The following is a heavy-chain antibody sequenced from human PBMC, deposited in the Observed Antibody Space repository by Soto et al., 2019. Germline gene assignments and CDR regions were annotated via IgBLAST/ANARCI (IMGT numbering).Heavy chain of an antibody. Sequence: GGSLRLSCAASGFTFDDYAMHWVRQAPGKGLEWVSGISWNSGSIGYADSVKGRFTISRDNAKNSLYLQMNSLRAEDTALYYCAKDSELRSAAKYNWFDPWGQGTLVTVSS. J-gene: IGHJ5*02. CDR3: AKDSELRSAAKYNWFDP. CDR1: GFTFDDYA. D-gene: IGHD4-17*01. CDR2: ISWNSGSI. V-gene: IGHV3-9*01.